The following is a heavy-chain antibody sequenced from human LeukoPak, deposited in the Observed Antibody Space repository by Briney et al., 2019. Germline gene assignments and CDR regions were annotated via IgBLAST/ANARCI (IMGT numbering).Heavy chain of an antibody. CDR3: ARGVSVWYTYFQH. J-gene: IGHJ1*01. Sequence: GGSLRLSCAASGFTFSSYAMHWVRQAPGKGLEWVAVISYDGSNKYYADSVKGRFTISRDNSENTLYLQMNSLRAEDTAVYYCARGVSVWYTYFQHWGQGTLVTVSS. D-gene: IGHD6-13*01. CDR1: GFTFSSYA. CDR2: ISYDGSNK. V-gene: IGHV3-30*04.